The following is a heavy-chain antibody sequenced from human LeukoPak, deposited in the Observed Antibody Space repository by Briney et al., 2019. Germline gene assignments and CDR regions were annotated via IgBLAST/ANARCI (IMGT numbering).Heavy chain of an antibody. J-gene: IGHJ4*02. CDR1: GYTFTDYG. Sequence: ASVKVSCKASGYTFTDYGISWVRQAPGQGLEWVGWISGYNGNTNYAQRLQDRLTMTTDTSTNTAYMDLRSLRSDDTAVYYCARDGAWGYCNADRCDLTDYWGQGTLVTVSS. CDR2: ISGYNGNT. V-gene: IGHV1-18*01. CDR3: ARDGAWGYCNADRCDLTDY. D-gene: IGHD2/OR15-2a*01.